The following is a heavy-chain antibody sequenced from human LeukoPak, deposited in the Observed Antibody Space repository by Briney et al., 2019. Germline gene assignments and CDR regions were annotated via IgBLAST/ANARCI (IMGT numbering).Heavy chain of an antibody. V-gene: IGHV4-34*01. CDR1: GGSFSGYY. Sequence: SETLSLTCAVYGGSFSGYYWSWIRQPPGKGLEWIGEINHSGSTNYNPSLKSRVTISVDTSKNQFSLKLSSVTAADTAVYYCARVLEDAFYIWGQGTMVTVSS. CDR2: INHSGST. J-gene: IGHJ3*02. D-gene: IGHD1-1*01. CDR3: ARVLEDAFYI.